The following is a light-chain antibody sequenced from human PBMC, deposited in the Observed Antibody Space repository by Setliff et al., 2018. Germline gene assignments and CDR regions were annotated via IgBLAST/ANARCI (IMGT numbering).Light chain of an antibody. CDR3: CSYAGSGTYV. CDR1: SSDVGAYKS. V-gene: IGLV2-18*02. CDR2: EVN. Sequence: QSALTQPPSVSGSPGQSVTISCTGTSSDVGAYKSVSWYQQSPGTAPRLMIYEVNNRPSGVPDRFSGSKSGNTASLTISGLQAEDESDYYCCSYAGSGTYVFGIGTKV. J-gene: IGLJ1*01.